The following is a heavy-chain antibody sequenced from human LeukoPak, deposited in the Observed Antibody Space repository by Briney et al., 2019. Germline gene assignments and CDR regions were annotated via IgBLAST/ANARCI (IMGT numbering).Heavy chain of an antibody. J-gene: IGHJ5*02. CDR1: GFTFSNYA. CDR2: ISRSSGTI. Sequence: GGSLRLSCAVSGFTFSNYAMNWVRQAPGKGLEWVSYISRSSGTIYYADSVKGRFTISRDNAKTSLYLQMNSLRAEDTAMYYCVRGPSDSSLPGPWGQGTLVIVSS. D-gene: IGHD2-21*02. V-gene: IGHV3-48*04. CDR3: VRGPSDSSLPGP.